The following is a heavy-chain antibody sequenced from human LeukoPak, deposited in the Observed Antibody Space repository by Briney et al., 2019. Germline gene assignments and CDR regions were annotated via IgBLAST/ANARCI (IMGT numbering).Heavy chain of an antibody. J-gene: IGHJ4*02. D-gene: IGHD4-17*01. Sequence: PSETLSLTRAVSVGSIRSYYWSWIPQPPARGREWSGYIYYSGSTNYNPSLQSRVTISVDTSKNQFSLKLSSVTAADTAVYYCASGVDYGDFYFDFWSQGTLVTVSS. CDR3: ASGVDYGDFYFDF. V-gene: IGHV4-59*01. CDR1: VGSIRSYY. CDR2: IYYSGST.